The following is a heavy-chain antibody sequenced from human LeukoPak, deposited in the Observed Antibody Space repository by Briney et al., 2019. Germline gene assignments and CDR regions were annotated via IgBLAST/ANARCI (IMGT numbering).Heavy chain of an antibody. CDR3: AKDPNRYDSSIYYCAY. Sequence: GGSLRLSCVASGFTFNNYGMHWVRQAPGKGLEWVAFIRYDGSNTYYADSVKGRFTISRDNSKNTLYLHMNRLRAEDTAVYYCAKDPNRYDSSIYYCAYWGQGTLVTVSS. CDR2: IRYDGSNT. D-gene: IGHD3-22*01. J-gene: IGHJ4*02. CDR1: GFTFNNYG. V-gene: IGHV3-30*02.